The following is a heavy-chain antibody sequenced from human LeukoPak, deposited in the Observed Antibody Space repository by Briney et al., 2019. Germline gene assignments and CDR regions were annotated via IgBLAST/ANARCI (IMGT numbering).Heavy chain of an antibody. CDR2: ISYDGSNK. CDR3: ANHFYNLAA. J-gene: IGHJ5*02. V-gene: IGHV3-30*18. Sequence: GGSLRLSCAASGFTFSSYSMNWVRQAPGKGLEWVAVISYDGSNKYYADSVKGRFTISRDNSKNTLYLQMNSLRAEDTAVYYCANHFYNLAAWGQGTLVTVSS. CDR1: GFTFSSYS. D-gene: IGHD1-14*01.